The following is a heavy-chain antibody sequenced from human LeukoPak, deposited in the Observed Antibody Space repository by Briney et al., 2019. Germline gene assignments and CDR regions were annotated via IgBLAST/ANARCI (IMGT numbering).Heavy chain of an antibody. CDR2: ISYDGSNK. V-gene: IGHV3-30-3*02. D-gene: IGHD3-22*01. J-gene: IGHJ3*02. Sequence: GGSLRLSCAASGFTFSSYAMHWVRQAPGKGLEWVAVISYDGSNKYYADSVKGRFTISRDNSKNTLYLQMNSLRAEDTAVYYCAKRGTPDYYDSSGPANDDAFDIWGQGTMVTVSS. CDR3: AKRGTPDYYDSSGPANDDAFDI. CDR1: GFTFSSYA.